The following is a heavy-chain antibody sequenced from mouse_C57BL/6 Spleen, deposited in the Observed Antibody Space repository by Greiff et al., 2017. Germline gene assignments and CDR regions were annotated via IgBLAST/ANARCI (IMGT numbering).Heavy chain of an antibody. CDR3: ARLGFITTVVAHYYAMDY. D-gene: IGHD1-1*01. CDR2: IYPRSGNT. Sequence: QVQLQQSGAELARPGASVKLSCKASGYTFTSYGISWVKQRTGQGLEWIGEIYPRSGNTYYNEKFKGKATLTADKSSSTAYMELRSLTSEDSAVYFCARLGFITTVVAHYYAMDYWGQGTSVTVSS. V-gene: IGHV1-81*01. J-gene: IGHJ4*01. CDR1: GYTFTSYG.